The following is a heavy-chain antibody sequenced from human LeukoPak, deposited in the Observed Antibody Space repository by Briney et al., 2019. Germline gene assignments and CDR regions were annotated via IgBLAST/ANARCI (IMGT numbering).Heavy chain of an antibody. CDR3: ARHMVSFSSSFDY. CDR2: IYYSGNT. Sequence: SSETLSLTCTVSGVSLSSSSFYWGWIRQPPGKGLEWIGTIYYSGNTYYNPSLKSRVTISIDTSKNLLSLKLNSVTAADTAVYFCARHMVSFSSSFDYWGQGTLVTVSS. D-gene: IGHD6-6*01. J-gene: IGHJ4*02. CDR1: GVSLSSSSFY. V-gene: IGHV4-39*01.